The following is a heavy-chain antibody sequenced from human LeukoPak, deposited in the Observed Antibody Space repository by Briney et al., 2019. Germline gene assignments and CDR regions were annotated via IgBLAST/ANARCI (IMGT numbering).Heavy chain of an antibody. CDR2: IYTSGST. V-gene: IGHV4-4*07. Sequence: PSETLSLTCTVSGGSISSYYWSWIRQPAGKGLEWIGRIYTSGSTNYNPSLKSRVTMSVDTSKNQFSLKLSSVTAADTAVYYCARVGYDSSGPTDLTIDYWGQGTLVTVSS. CDR3: ARVGYDSSGPTDLTIDY. CDR1: GGSISSYY. D-gene: IGHD3-22*01. J-gene: IGHJ4*02.